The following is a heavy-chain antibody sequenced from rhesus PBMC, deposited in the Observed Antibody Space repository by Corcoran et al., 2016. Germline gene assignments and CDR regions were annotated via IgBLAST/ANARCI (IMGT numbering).Heavy chain of an antibody. J-gene: IGHJ1*01. Sequence: EVQLVESGGGLVHPGGSLRLSCSVSGFSSYGMHWVRQAPAKGLVWVAVISYDGSNRNYAASVKDRVTISRDEPTNMLYLQMKSLKLEDTAVYYCARVGPTGVIIHEYFEFWGQGALVTVSS. CDR3: ARVGPTGVIIHEYFEF. CDR1: GFSSYG. CDR2: ISYDGSNR. D-gene: IGHD3-22*01. V-gene: IGHV3-54*02.